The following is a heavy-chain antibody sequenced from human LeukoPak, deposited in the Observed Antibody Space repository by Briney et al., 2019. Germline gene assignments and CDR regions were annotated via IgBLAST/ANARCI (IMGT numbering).Heavy chain of an antibody. D-gene: IGHD3-9*01. V-gene: IGHV3-23*01. CDR1: GFTFSSYA. CDR2: ISGSGGST. J-gene: IGHJ4*02. Sequence: GGSLRLSCAASGFTFSSYAMSWVRQAPGKGLEWVSAISGSGGSTYYADSVKGRFTISRDNSKNTLYLQMNSLRAEDTAVYYCARKLRYFDWLLLYYFDYWGQGTLVTVSS. CDR3: ARKLRYFDWLLLYYFDY.